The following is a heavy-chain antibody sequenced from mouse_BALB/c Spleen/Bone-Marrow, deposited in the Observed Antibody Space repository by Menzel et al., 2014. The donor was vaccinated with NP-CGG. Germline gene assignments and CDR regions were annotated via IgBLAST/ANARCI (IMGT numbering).Heavy chain of an antibody. CDR1: GYAFSSYW. Sequence: QVQLQQSGAELVRPGSSVKISCKASGYAFSSYWMNWVKQRPGQGLEWIGQIYPGDGDTNYNGKFKGKATLTADKSSSTAYMQLSSLTSEDSAVYFCARTGNLAWFAYWGQGTLVTVS. CDR3: ARTGNLAWFAY. J-gene: IGHJ3*01. D-gene: IGHD2-1*01. CDR2: IYPGDGDT. V-gene: IGHV1-80*01.